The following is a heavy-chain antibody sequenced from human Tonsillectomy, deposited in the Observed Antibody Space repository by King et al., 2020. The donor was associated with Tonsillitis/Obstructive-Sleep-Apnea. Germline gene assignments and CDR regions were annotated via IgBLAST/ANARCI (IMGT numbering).Heavy chain of an antibody. CDR1: GFSLSSSGVG. J-gene: IGHJ4*02. D-gene: IGHD1-14*01. V-gene: IGHV2-5*02. CDR3: ARPSRLVGYNSGTPWYFFDY. CDR2: FYWDDDK. Sequence: TLKESGPTLVKPTQTLTLTCTFSGFSLSSSGVGVGWIRQPPGKALEWLALFYWDDDKRYSPSLKSRLTITKDTSKNQVVLTMTNMDPVDTATYYCARPSRLVGYNSGTPWYFFDYWGQGTLVTVSS.